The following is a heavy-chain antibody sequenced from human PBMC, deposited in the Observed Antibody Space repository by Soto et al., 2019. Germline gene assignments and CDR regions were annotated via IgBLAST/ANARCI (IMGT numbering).Heavy chain of an antibody. V-gene: IGHV1-69*12. CDR3: ARHVPAAGYYYGMDV. J-gene: IGHJ6*02. Sequence: QVQLVQSGAEVKKPGSSVNVSCKASGCTFSSYAISWVRQAPGQGLEWMGGIIPIFGTANYAQKFQGRVTITADESTSTAYMELSSLRSEDTAVYYCARHVPAAGYYYGMDVWGQGTTVTVSS. D-gene: IGHD2-2*01. CDR1: GCTFSSYA. CDR2: IIPIFGTA.